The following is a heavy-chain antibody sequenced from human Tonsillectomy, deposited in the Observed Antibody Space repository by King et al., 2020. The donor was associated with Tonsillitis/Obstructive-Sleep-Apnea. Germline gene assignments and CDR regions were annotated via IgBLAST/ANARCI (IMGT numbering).Heavy chain of an antibody. Sequence: QVQLVESGGGVVQPGRSLRLSCAASGFTFSSYAMHWVRQAPGKGLEWVAVISYDGSNKYYADSVKGRFTISRDNSKNTLYLQMNSLRAEDTAVYYCARVHYYDSSGYYYVWAFDIWGQGTMVTVSS. D-gene: IGHD3-22*01. V-gene: IGHV3-30*04. CDR1: GFTFSSYA. J-gene: IGHJ3*02. CDR2: ISYDGSNK. CDR3: ARVHYYDSSGYYYVWAFDI.